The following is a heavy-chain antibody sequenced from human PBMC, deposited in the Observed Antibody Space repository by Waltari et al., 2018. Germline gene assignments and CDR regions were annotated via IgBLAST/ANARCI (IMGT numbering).Heavy chain of an antibody. CDR1: GFSVDTKN. V-gene: IGHV3-66*01. CDR2: IKPGGNA. Sequence: EVQLVESGGGLVQPGESLRLSCAASGFSVDTKNICWVRQAPGQGWVGVSGIKPGGNAGNTTSVRGRCTISRDLAKNTVYLQMDKLRHEDTAVYVCVRNLWECSSDYVTNDAYDVWGLGTLVTVSS. D-gene: IGHD5-12*01. CDR3: VRNLWECSSDYVTNDAYDV. J-gene: IGHJ3*01.